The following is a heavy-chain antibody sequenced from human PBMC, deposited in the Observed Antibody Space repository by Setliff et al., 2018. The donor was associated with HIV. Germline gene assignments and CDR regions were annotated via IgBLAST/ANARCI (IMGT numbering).Heavy chain of an antibody. D-gene: IGHD2-21*02. Sequence: ASVKVSCKASGYTFTNYYMHWVRQAPGQGLEWVGIINPSGGSTTYSQKFQGRVSMTRDTPTSTVYMELSSLRSEDTAVYYCARSLPAEYFQQWGQGTLVTVSS. CDR2: INPSGGST. V-gene: IGHV1-46*01. CDR3: ARSLPAEYFQQ. J-gene: IGHJ1*01. CDR1: GYTFTNYY.